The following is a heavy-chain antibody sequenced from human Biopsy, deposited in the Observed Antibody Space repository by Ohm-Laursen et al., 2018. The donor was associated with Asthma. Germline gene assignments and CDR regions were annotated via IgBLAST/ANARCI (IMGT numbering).Heavy chain of an antibody. J-gene: IGHJ4*02. CDR2: ISFDGSNK. Sequence: SLRLSCAASGFTFSNYGMHWVRQAPGKGLDWVAVISFDGSNKNYTDSVKGRFTISRDNSRNTLHLQMNSLRAEDTAVYYCAKDGFPGWELRRGPDYWGQGTLVTVSS. CDR1: GFTFSNYG. V-gene: IGHV3-30*18. D-gene: IGHD1-26*01. CDR3: AKDGFPGWELRRGPDY.